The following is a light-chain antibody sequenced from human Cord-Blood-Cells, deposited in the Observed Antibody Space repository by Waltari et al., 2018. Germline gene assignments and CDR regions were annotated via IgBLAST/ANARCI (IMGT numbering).Light chain of an antibody. CDR2: EYK. CDR3: QSYDSSINWV. V-gene: IGLV6-57*02. Sequence: NFMLSQPHSVSESPGKTVTISCTGSSGSIASNYVQWYQHRPGSAPTTVSYEYKQSPPRVPGRCSGSIDSSANSASLTISGLKTEDEADYYCQSYDSSINWVFGGGTKLTVL. J-gene: IGLJ3*02. CDR1: SGSIASNY.